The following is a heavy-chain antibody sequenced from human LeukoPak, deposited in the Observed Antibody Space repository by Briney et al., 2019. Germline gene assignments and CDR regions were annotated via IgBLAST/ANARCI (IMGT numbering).Heavy chain of an antibody. D-gene: IGHD3-22*01. Sequence: ASVKVSCKASGYTFTSYYMHWVRQAPGQGLEWMGIINPSGGSTSYAQKFQGRVTMTRDMSTSTVYMELSSLRSEDTAVYYCARAYDSSGYEDVTLDIWGQGTMVTVSS. CDR1: GYTFTSYY. CDR2: INPSGGST. CDR3: ARAYDSSGYEDVTLDI. V-gene: IGHV1-46*01. J-gene: IGHJ3*02.